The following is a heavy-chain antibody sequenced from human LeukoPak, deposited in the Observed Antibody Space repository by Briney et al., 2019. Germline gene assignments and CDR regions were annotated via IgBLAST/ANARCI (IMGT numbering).Heavy chain of an antibody. Sequence: ASVKVSCKASGGTFSSYAISWVRQAPGQGLEWMGRIIPIFGTANYAQKSQGRVTITTDESTSTAYMELSSLRSEDTAVYYCARESKPYYDILTGSWRFDPWGQGTLVTVSS. J-gene: IGHJ5*02. CDR2: IIPIFGTA. CDR3: ARESKPYYDILTGSWRFDP. V-gene: IGHV1-69*05. D-gene: IGHD3-9*01. CDR1: GGTFSSYA.